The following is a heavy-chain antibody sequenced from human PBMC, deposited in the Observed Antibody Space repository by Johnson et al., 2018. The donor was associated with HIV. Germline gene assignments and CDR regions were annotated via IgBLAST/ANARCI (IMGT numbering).Heavy chain of an antibody. CDR1: GFTFSSYW. Sequence: EVQLVESGGGLVQPGGSLRLSCAASGFTFSSYWMSWVRQATGKGLEWVANIKQDGSEKYYVDSVKGRFTISRDNAKNSLYLQMNSLRAEDTAVYYCARERDLDAFDIWGQGTMVTVSS. V-gene: IGHV3-7*01. J-gene: IGHJ3*02. CDR3: ARERDLDAFDI. D-gene: IGHD3-3*01. CDR2: IKQDGSEK.